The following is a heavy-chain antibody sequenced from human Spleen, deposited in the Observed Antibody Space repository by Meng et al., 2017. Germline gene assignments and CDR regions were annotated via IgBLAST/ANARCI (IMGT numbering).Heavy chain of an antibody. Sequence: QGQLQQGGAGLLKPSETLSLTCAVYGGSFSGYYWSWIRQPPGKGLEWIGEINHSGGTNYNPSLKSRVTISVDMSKNQFSLKLSSVTAADTAVYYCARGLLLAALRNWGQGTLVTVSS. CDR2: INHSGGT. V-gene: IGHV4-34*01. CDR3: ARGLLLAALRN. J-gene: IGHJ4*02. CDR1: GGSFSGYY. D-gene: IGHD6-6*01.